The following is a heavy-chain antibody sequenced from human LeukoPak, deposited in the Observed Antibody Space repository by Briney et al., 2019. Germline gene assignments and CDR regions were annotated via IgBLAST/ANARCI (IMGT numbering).Heavy chain of an antibody. CDR1: RFTFNSYA. CDR3: AKGARVGVVAATDENWFDP. V-gene: IGHV3-23*01. J-gene: IGHJ5*02. D-gene: IGHD2-15*01. CDR2: IGGSNGIT. Sequence: PGGSLRLSCAASRFTFNSYAMSWVRQAPGKGMEWVSVIGGSNGITFYVVSGKGRFTISRDNSKNTLYLQMNSLIAEDTAVYYCAKGARVGVVAATDENWFDPWGQGTLVTVS.